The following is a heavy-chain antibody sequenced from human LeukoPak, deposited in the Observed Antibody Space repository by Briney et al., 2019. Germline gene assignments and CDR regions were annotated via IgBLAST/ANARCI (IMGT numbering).Heavy chain of an antibody. D-gene: IGHD3-10*01. Sequence: GASVTVSCKASGYTFTSYGISWVRQAPGQGLEWMGWMNPNSGNTGYAQKFQGRVTMTTNTSISTAYMELSSLRSEDTAVYYCARREYGSGSYHLVYWGQGTLVTVSS. V-gene: IGHV1-8*02. CDR2: MNPNSGNT. CDR3: ARREYGSGSYHLVY. J-gene: IGHJ4*02. CDR1: GYTFTSYG.